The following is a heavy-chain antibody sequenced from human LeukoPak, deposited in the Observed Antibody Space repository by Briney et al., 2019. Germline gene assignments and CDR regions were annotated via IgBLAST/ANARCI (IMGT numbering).Heavy chain of an antibody. CDR1: GFTFSDYA. D-gene: IGHD6-13*01. J-gene: IGHJ5*02. CDR2: ISSSGSTI. V-gene: IGHV3-11*04. Sequence: GGSLRLSCAASGFTFSDYAMSWVRQAPGKGLEWVSYISSSGSTIYYADSVKGRFTISRDNAKNSLYLQMNSLRAEDTAVYYCARDQAAAGTIWFDPWGQGTLVTVSS. CDR3: ARDQAAAGTIWFDP.